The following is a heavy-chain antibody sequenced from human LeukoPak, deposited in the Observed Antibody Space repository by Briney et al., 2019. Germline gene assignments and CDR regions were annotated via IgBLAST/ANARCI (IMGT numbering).Heavy chain of an antibody. CDR3: ARPNITSYYDSRGYDAFDF. J-gene: IGHJ3*01. CDR1: GYRSNAYW. D-gene: IGHD3-22*01. CDR2: IYPNNCGT. Sequence: GESLQSSCKASGYRSNAYWISWVRQMPRKGLEWRGIIYPNNCGTSYSPSFQGQVTISADTSVRTAYLQWSSLKASDTAMYYCARPNITSYYDSRGYDAFDFWGQGTMVTVSS. V-gene: IGHV5-51*01.